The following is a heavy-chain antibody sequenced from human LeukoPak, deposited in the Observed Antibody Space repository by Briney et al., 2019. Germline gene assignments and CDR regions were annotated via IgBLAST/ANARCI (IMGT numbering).Heavy chain of an antibody. CDR1: GFTFSSYA. J-gene: IGHJ5*02. CDR2: ISGSGGST. D-gene: IGHD6-13*01. V-gene: IGHV3-23*01. CDR3: AKDPFTSSSWYHHWFDP. Sequence: GGSLRLSCAASGFTFSSYAMSWVRQAPGQGLEWVSAISGSGGSTYYADSVKGRFTISRDNSKNTLYLQMNSLRAEDTAVYYCAKDPFTSSSWYHHWFDPWGQGTLVTVSS.